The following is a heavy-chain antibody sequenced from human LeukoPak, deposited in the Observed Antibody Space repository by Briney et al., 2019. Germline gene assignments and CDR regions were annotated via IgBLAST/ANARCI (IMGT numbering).Heavy chain of an antibody. CDR2: IRSKAYGGTT. CDR1: GFTFGDYA. V-gene: IGHV3-49*04. D-gene: IGHD2-15*01. J-gene: IGHJ6*03. Sequence: GRSLRLSCTASGFTFGDYAMSWVRQAPGKGLEWVGFIRSKAYGGTTEYAASVKGRFTISRDDSKSIAYLQMNSLKTEDTAVYYCTRDLRIRSAGYYYYMDVWGKGTTVTVTS. CDR3: TRDLRIRSAGYYYYMDV.